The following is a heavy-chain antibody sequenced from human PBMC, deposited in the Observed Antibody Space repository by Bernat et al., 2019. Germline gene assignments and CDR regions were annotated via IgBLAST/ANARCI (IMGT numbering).Heavy chain of an antibody. V-gene: IGHV3-74*01. CDR3: ARDGGTYWGWFDP. D-gene: IGHD1-26*01. J-gene: IGHJ5*02. CDR1: GFTFSSYW. Sequence: EVQLVESGGGLVQPGGSLRLSCAASGFTFSSYWMHWVRQAPGKGLVWVSSINSDGSSTSYADSVKSRFTISIDNAKNTVYLQMNSLRADDTAVYYCARDGGTYWGWFDPWGQGTLVTVSS. CDR2: INSDGSST.